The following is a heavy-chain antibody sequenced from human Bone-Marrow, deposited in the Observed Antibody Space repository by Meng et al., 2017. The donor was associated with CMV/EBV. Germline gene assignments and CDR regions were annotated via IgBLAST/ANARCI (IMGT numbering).Heavy chain of an antibody. J-gene: IGHJ4*02. CDR2: FDPEDGET. Sequence: QVQAVQLGEGAENPGVSGKVSCKVSGNTLTEFSMHWVRQAPGKGIEWMGGFDPEDGETIYEKKFQSRVTMTEDTSTDTAYMELSRLRSEDTAVYYCATGVADFEYWGQGTLVTVSS. CDR1: GNTLTEFS. CDR3: ATGVADFEY. V-gene: IGHV1-24*01. D-gene: IGHD6-19*01.